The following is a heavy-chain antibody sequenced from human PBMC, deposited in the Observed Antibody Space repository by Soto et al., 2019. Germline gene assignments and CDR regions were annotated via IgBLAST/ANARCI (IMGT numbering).Heavy chain of an antibody. Sequence: QVQLVQSGAEVKKPGASVKVSCKASGYTFTSYGISWVRQAPGQGLEWMGWISAYNGNTNYAQKLQGRGTMTTDTASSAAYMELRGLRSEDTAVYCCVRGTPFDYWGQGTLVTVSS. J-gene: IGHJ4*02. V-gene: IGHV1-18*01. CDR3: VRGTPFDY. CDR2: ISAYNGNT. CDR1: GYTFTSYG.